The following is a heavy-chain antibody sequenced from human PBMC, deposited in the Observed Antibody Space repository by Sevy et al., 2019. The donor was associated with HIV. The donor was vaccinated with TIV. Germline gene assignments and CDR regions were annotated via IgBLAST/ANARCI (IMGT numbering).Heavy chain of an antibody. Sequence: GGSLRLSCAASGFTFSNYAIHWVRQAPGMRLQYVSGISGDGGRTYYEDSVKGRFTISRDNSKNTLYLQMGSLRLEDMAVYYCVRGIPATGKAYYYYGMDVWGQGTTVTVSS. D-gene: IGHD6-13*01. CDR2: ISGDGGRT. CDR1: GFTFSNYA. CDR3: VRGIPATGKAYYYYGMDV. J-gene: IGHJ6*02. V-gene: IGHV3-64*02.